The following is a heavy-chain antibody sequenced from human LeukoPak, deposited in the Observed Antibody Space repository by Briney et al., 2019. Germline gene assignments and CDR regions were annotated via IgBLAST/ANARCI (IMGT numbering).Heavy chain of an antibody. Sequence: SETLSLTRTVSGVSISSYYWSWIRQPAAKGLEWIGLIHTSGSTNYNPSLKSRVTMSVDTSKNQFSLKLSSVTAADPAVYYCATLTGGDDAFDIWGQGTMVTVSS. V-gene: IGHV4-4*07. CDR2: IHTSGST. J-gene: IGHJ3*02. CDR3: ATLTGGDDAFDI. CDR1: GVSISSYY. D-gene: IGHD4-23*01.